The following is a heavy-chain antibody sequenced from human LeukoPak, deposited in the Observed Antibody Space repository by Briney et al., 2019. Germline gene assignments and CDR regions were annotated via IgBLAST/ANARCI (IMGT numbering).Heavy chain of an antibody. J-gene: IGHJ4*02. D-gene: IGHD3-10*01. V-gene: IGHV4-59*01. Sequence: PSETLSLTCTVSGGSISSYYWSWIRQPPGKGLEWIGYIYYSGSTNYNPSLKSRVTVSVDTSKNQFSLKLSSVTAADTAVYYCARVSVGFGDLRVVDYWGQGTLVTVSS. CDR1: GGSISSYY. CDR3: ARVSVGFGDLRVVDY. CDR2: IYYSGST.